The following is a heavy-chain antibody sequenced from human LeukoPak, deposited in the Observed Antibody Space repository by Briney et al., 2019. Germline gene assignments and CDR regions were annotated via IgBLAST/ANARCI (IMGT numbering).Heavy chain of an antibody. J-gene: IGHJ4*02. CDR1: GYTFTSYG. V-gene: IGHV1-69*04. Sequence: ASVKVSCKASGYTFTSYGISWVRQAPGQGLEWMGRIIPILGIANYAQKFQGRVTITADKSTSTAYMELSSLRSEDTAVYYCARDMEAVAGTPGDYWGQGTLVTVSS. D-gene: IGHD6-19*01. CDR2: IIPILGIA. CDR3: ARDMEAVAGTPGDY.